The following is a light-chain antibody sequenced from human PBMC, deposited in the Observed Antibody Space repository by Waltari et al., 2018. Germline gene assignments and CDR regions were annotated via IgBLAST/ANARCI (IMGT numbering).Light chain of an antibody. CDR2: GAS. CDR3: QQSFSSPWT. CDR1: QNIRKY. J-gene: IGKJ1*01. Sequence: DTQMTQSQSSLSASIGDTITVPCRASQNIRKYLNWYQEKPAKAPKLLIFGASTLPRGVPSRFSGSASGTEFTLTVTNLQPDDFATYFCQQSFSSPWTFGQGTTV. V-gene: IGKV1-39*01.